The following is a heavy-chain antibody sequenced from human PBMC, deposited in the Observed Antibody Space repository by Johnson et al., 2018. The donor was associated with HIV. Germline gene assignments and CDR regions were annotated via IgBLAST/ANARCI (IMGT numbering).Heavy chain of an antibody. CDR2: ISSSGSTI. CDR3: ARPGIAAATPPLAFDI. J-gene: IGHJ3*02. V-gene: IGHV3-11*04. CDR1: GFTFSDYY. D-gene: IGHD6-13*01. Sequence: QVQLLESGGGVVQPGRSLRLSCAASGFTFSDYYMSWIRQAPGKGLEWVSYISSSGSTIYYADSVKGRFTISRDNAKNSLYLQMNSLRAEDTAVYYCARPGIAAATPPLAFDIWGQGTMVTVSS.